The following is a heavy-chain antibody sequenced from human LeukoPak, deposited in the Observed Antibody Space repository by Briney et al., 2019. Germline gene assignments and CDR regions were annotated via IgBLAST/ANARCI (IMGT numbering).Heavy chain of an antibody. D-gene: IGHD3-9*01. J-gene: IGHJ4*02. V-gene: IGHV3-74*01. CDR1: GFTFSTYL. CDR3: ARGGLTPDY. Sequence: PGGSLRLSCAASGFTFSTYLMHWVRQAPGKGLVWVSRITSDGSNTAYADSVKGRFTISRDNAKNTLYLQMNSLRAEDTAVYYCARGGLTPDYWGQGTLVTVSS. CDR2: ITSDGSNT.